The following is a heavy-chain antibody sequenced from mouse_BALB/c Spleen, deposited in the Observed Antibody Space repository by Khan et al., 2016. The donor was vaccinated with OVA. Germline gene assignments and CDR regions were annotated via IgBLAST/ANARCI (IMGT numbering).Heavy chain of an antibody. CDR3: AMGRTY. D-gene: IGHD4-1*01. V-gene: IGHV3-2*02. CDR1: GYSITSDYA. CDR2: ISYSGGT. J-gene: IGHJ3*01. Sequence: EVQLQESGPGLVKPSQSLSLTCTVTGYSITSDYAWIWIRQVPGNKLEWMDYISYSGGTSYHPSLKSRFSISRDTSKNQFFLRLNSVTTEDTATYYCAMGRTYWGQGTLVTVSA.